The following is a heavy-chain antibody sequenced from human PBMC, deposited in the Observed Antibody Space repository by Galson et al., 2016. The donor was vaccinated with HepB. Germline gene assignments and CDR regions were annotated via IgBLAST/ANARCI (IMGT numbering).Heavy chain of an antibody. CDR1: GDTFNTYA. Sequence: SVKVSCKASGDTFNTYAISWVRQAPGQGLEWMGGTIPVFGTAHYAQKFQGRVTITADESTNTAYMELSSLRSDDTAVYFCATDKGGYDYVWGSYRRGFDYRGQGTLVTVSS. CDR2: TIPVFGTA. CDR3: ATDKGGYDYVWGSYRRGFDY. J-gene: IGHJ4*02. V-gene: IGHV1-69*13. D-gene: IGHD3-16*02.